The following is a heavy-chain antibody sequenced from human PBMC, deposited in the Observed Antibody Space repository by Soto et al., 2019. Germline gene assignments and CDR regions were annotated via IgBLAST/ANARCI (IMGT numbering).Heavy chain of an antibody. J-gene: IGHJ4*02. CDR2: IRQDGSEK. Sequence: EVQLVESGGGLVQVGGSLRLSCAASGFTFSNYWMSWVRQAPGKGLEWVANIRQDGSEKYYVDSVEGRFTISRDNAKKSLYLQMNSLRAEDTAVYYCARDAPPQIAYRSNWYVFDYWGQGSLVTVPS. CDR1: GFTFSNYW. CDR3: ARDAPPQIAYRSNWYVFDY. V-gene: IGHV3-7*04. D-gene: IGHD6-13*01.